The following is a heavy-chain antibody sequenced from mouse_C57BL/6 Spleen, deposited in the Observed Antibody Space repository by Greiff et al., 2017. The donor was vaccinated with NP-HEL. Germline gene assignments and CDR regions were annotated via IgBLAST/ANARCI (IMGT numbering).Heavy chain of an antibody. CDR1: GYSFTGYY. D-gene: IGHD3-1*01. Sequence: EVQLQQSGPELVKPGASVKISCKASGYSFTGYYMNWVKQSPEKSLEWIGEINPSTGGTTYNQKFKAKATLTVDKSSSTAYMQLKSLTSEDSAVYYCARSGRRAWFAYWGQGTLVTVSA. CDR2: INPSTGGT. V-gene: IGHV1-42*01. J-gene: IGHJ3*01. CDR3: ARSGRRAWFAY.